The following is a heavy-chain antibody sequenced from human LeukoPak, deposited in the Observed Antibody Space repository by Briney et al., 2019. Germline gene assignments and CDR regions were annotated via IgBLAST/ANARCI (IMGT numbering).Heavy chain of an antibody. D-gene: IGHD3-16*01. V-gene: IGHV4-61*02. Sequence: SETLSLTCIVSGGSITSGSYYWNWIRQPAGKGLEWIGRIYISDSTNYNPSLKSRVTISVDTSKNQFSLNLSSVTAADTAVYYCARGRLGDSFDYWGQGIPVTVSS. CDR1: GGSITSGSYY. J-gene: IGHJ4*02. CDR2: IYISDST. CDR3: ARGRLGDSFDY.